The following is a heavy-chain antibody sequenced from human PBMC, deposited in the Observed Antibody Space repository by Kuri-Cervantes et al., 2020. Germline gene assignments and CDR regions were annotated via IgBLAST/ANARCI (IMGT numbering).Heavy chain of an antibody. CDR3: ARDRRYSSSWSLYGMDV. V-gene: IGHV4-59*01. CDR1: GGSISSYY. J-gene: IGHJ6*02. CDR2: IYYSGST. Sequence: GSLRLSCTVSGGSISSYYWSWIRQPPGKGLEWIGYIYYSGSTNYNPSLKSRVTISVDTSKNQFSLKLSSVTAADTAVYYCARDRRYSSSWSLYGMDVWGQGTTVTVSS. D-gene: IGHD6-13*01.